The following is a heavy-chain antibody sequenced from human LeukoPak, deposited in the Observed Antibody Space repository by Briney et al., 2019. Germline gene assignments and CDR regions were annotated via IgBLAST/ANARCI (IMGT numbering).Heavy chain of an antibody. CDR1: GYTFTSYD. CDR2: MNPNSGNT. CDR3: ARGQKSCTNGVCYTANWFDP. V-gene: IGHV1-8*01. Sequence: ASVKVSCKASGYTFTSYDINWARQATGQGLEWMGWMNPNSGNTGYAQKFQGRVTMTRNTSISTAYMELSSLRSEDTAVYYCARGQKSCTNGVCYTANWFDPWGQGTLVTVSS. J-gene: IGHJ5*02. D-gene: IGHD2-8*01.